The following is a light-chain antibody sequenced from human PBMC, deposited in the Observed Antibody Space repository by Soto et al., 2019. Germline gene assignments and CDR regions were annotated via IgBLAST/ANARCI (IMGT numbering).Light chain of an antibody. Sequence: EIVLTQSRGTLSLSPGERVTLYCRASQTISSNYLAWYQQKPGQAPRLLIYGASTRATDIPARFSGSGSGTDFTLTISSLQPEDFATYYCQQSYSTLITFGQGTRLEIK. CDR1: QTISSNY. CDR3: QQSYSTLIT. CDR2: GAS. J-gene: IGKJ5*01. V-gene: IGKV3-20*01.